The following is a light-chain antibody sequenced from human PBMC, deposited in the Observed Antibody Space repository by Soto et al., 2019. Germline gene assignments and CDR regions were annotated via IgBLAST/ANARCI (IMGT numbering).Light chain of an antibody. CDR1: QSVSSSY. CDR2: GES. J-gene: IGKJ5*01. Sequence: EIVLTQSPGTLSLSPGERATLSCRASQSVSSSYLAWYQQKPGQAPRLLIYGESSRATGIPDRFSGSGSGTDFTLTISRLEPEDFAVYYCQRYGSSSITFGQGTRLEMK. CDR3: QRYGSSSIT. V-gene: IGKV3-20*01.